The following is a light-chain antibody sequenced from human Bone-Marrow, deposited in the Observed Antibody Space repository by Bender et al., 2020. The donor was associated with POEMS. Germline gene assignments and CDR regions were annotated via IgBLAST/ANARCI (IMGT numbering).Light chain of an antibody. CDR1: SSDVGGYNY. CDR3: CSYAGSYTWV. J-gene: IGLJ3*02. CDR2: EVS. V-gene: IGLV2-14*01. Sequence: QSALTQPASVSGSPGQSITISCTGSSSDVGGYNYVSWYQQHPGKVPKLMIYEVSKRPSGVSNRFSGSKSGNTASLTISGLQAEDEADYYCCSYAGSYTWVFGGGTKLTVL.